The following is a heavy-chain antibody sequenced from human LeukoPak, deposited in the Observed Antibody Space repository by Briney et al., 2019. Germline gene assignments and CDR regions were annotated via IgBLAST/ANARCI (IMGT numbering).Heavy chain of an antibody. D-gene: IGHD6-6*01. Sequence: SETLSLTCAVYGGSFSPYYWSWIRQSPDKGLEWIGEINHSRSTNYNPSLKSRVTISVDTSKNQFSLKLSSVTAADTAVYYCAGIAARLGSVAGDYWGQGTLVTVSS. V-gene: IGHV4-34*01. CDR1: GGSFSPYY. CDR2: INHSRST. J-gene: IGHJ4*02. CDR3: AGIAARLGSVAGDY.